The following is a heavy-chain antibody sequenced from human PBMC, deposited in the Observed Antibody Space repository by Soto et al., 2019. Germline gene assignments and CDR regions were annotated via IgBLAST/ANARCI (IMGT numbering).Heavy chain of an antibody. J-gene: IGHJ6*02. CDR2: IDWDDDK. CDR1: GFSLSTSGMC. CDR3: ARIRGDYDVLTGYRFNGMDV. V-gene: IGHV2-70*01. Sequence: SGPTLVNPTQTLTLTCTFSGFSLSTSGMCVSWIRQPPGKALEWLALIDWDDDKYYRTSLKTRLTISKDTSKNQVVLTMTNMDPVDIATYYCARIRGDYDVLTGYRFNGMDVWGQGTTVTVS. D-gene: IGHD3-9*01.